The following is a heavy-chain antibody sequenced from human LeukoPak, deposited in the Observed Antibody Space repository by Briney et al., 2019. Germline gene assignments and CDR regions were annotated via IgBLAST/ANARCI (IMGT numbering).Heavy chain of an antibody. J-gene: IGHJ4*02. V-gene: IGHV3-48*01. D-gene: IGHD3-3*01. CDR1: GFTFSSYS. CDR2: ISSSSSTI. CDR3: ARDGVPSGDFWSGYYFYYFDY. Sequence: GGSLRLSCAASGFTFSSYSMNWVRQAPGKGLEWVSYISSSSSTIYYADSVKGRFTISRDNAKNSLYLQMNSLRAEDTAVYYCARDGVPSGDFWSGYYFYYFDYWGQGTLVTVSS.